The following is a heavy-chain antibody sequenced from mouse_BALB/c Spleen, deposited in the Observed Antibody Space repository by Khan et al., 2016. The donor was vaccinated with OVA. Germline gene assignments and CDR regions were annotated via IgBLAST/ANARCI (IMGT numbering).Heavy chain of an antibody. CDR2: ISSGGDYT. Sequence: EVELVESGGDLVKPGGSLKLSCAASGFTFSSYSMSWVRQTPDKRLEWVASISSGGDYTYYPDSVKGRFTISRDNAKNTLYLQMSDLKSEDTAMYYCASRLTWSFAYWGQGALVTGSA. V-gene: IGHV5-6*01. CDR1: GFTFSSYS. J-gene: IGHJ3*01. D-gene: IGHD1-3*01. CDR3: ASRLTWSFAY.